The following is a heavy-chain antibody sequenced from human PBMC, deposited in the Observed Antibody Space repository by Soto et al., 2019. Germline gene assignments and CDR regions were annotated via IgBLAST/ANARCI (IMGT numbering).Heavy chain of an antibody. CDR3: AKAYGPSYYYYMEF. V-gene: IGHV3-23*01. J-gene: IGHJ6*03. CDR1: GFTFSSHG. CDR2: ITGSGDTT. Sequence: ASGGGLVQPGWSLRLSGAAAGFTFSSHGMTWVRQAPGKGLEWVSSITGSGDTTYHADSVQGRFIISRDNSKNTLNLQMNSLRAEDTAVYYCAKAYGPSYYYYMEFWGTGTTVTVSS. D-gene: IGHD3-10*01.